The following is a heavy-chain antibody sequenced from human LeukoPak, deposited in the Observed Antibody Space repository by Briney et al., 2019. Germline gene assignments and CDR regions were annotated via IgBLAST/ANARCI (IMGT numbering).Heavy chain of an antibody. J-gene: IGHJ2*01. D-gene: IGHD4-17*01. CDR1: GFTFTSSA. CDR2: IVVGSGNT. Sequence: SVKVSCKASGFTFTSSAMQWVRQARGQRLEWIGWIVVGSGNTNYAQKFQERVTITREMSTSTAYMELSSLRSEDTAVYYCAAGEVDYGDYVWYFDLWGRGTLVTVSS. CDR3: AAGEVDYGDYVWYFDL. V-gene: IGHV1-58*02.